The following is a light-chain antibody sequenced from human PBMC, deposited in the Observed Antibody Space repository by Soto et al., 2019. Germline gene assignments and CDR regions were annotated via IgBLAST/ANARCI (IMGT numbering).Light chain of an antibody. CDR1: SSDIGGYNY. Sequence: QSALTQPASVSGSPGQSITISCTGTSSDIGGYNYVSWYQQLPGKVPKLIIYDVSNRPSGVSDRFSGSKSGNAASLTISGLRAEAEAVYSCSSYTSTSTFYVFGPGTKLTV. CDR2: DVS. J-gene: IGLJ1*01. CDR3: SSYTSTSTFYV. V-gene: IGLV2-14*03.